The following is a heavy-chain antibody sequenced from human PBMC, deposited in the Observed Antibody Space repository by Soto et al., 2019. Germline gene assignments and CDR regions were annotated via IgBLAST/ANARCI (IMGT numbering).Heavy chain of an antibody. CDR1: GGSFSGYY. CDR2: INHSGST. Sequence: PSETLSLTCAVYGGSFSGYYLSWIRQPPGKGLEWIGEINHSGSTYYNPSLKSRVTISVDTSKNQFSLKLSSVTAADTAVYYCAGNHGYCSGGSCYPIFDYWGQGALVTVSS. J-gene: IGHJ4*02. V-gene: IGHV4-34*01. CDR3: AGNHGYCSGGSCYPIFDY. D-gene: IGHD2-15*01.